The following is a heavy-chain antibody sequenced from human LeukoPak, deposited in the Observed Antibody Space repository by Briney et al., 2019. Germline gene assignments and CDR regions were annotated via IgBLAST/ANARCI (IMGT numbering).Heavy chain of an antibody. CDR3: ARHRRSGSGWYLDRSFDP. D-gene: IGHD6-19*01. Sequence: SETLSLTCAVYGGSFSGYYWSWIRQPPGKGLEWIGYIYYSGSTNYNPSLKSRVTISVDTSKNQFSLKLSSVTAADTAVYYCARHRRSGSGWYLDRSFDPWGQGTLVTVSS. J-gene: IGHJ5*02. V-gene: IGHV4-59*08. CDR1: GGSFSGYY. CDR2: IYYSGST.